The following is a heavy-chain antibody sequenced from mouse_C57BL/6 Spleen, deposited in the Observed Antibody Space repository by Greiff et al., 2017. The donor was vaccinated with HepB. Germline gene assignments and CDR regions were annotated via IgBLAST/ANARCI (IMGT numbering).Heavy chain of an antibody. J-gene: IGHJ4*01. CDR2: IWRGGST. Sequence: VKLMESGPGLVQPSQSLSITCTVSGFSLTSYGVHWVRQSPGKGLEWLGVIWRGGSTDYNAAFMSRLSITKDNSKSQVFFKMNSLQADDTAIYYCATPYVYAHYAMYYWGQGTSVTVSS. CDR1: GFSLTSYG. V-gene: IGHV2-5*01. D-gene: IGHD2-2*01. CDR3: ATPYVYAHYAMYY.